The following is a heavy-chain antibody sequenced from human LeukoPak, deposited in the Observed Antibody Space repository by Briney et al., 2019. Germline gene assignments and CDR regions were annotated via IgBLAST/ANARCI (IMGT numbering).Heavy chain of an antibody. J-gene: IGHJ6*03. CDR3: ARVWYYGSGTNSDLYSYYYMDV. CDR1: GGSISSYY. D-gene: IGHD3-10*01. Sequence: SETLSLTCTVSGGSISSYYWNWIRQPPGKGLEWIGYIFYSGTTNYNPSLKSRVIISGDTSKNQFSLKLSAVTAADTAVYYCARVWYYGSGTNSDLYSYYYMDVWGRGTTVTVSS. V-gene: IGHV4-59*12. CDR2: IFYSGTT.